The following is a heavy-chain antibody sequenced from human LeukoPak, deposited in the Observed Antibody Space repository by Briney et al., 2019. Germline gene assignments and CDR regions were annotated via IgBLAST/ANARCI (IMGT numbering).Heavy chain of an antibody. Sequence: ASVKVSCKASGYTFTSYGISWVRQAPGQGREWMGWISAYNGNTNYAQKLQGRVTMTTDTSTSTAYMELRSLRSDDTAVYYCARDLTQDDAFDIWGQGTMVTVSS. CDR3: ARDLTQDDAFDI. D-gene: IGHD2-21*02. J-gene: IGHJ3*02. CDR1: GYTFTSYG. CDR2: ISAYNGNT. V-gene: IGHV1-18*04.